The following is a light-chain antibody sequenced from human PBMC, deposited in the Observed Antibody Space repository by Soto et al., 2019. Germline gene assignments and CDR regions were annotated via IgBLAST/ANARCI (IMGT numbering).Light chain of an antibody. CDR2: SNS. CDR1: SSNIGSRT. Sequence: QPVLTQPPSASGTPGQRVTISCSGSSSNIGSRTVDWYQQFPGTAPKLLIYSNSQRPSGVPDRFTGSKSGTSASLAISGLQSDDEADYYCAAWDDSLNGVVFGGGTKLTVL. J-gene: IGLJ2*01. V-gene: IGLV1-44*01. CDR3: AAWDDSLNGVV.